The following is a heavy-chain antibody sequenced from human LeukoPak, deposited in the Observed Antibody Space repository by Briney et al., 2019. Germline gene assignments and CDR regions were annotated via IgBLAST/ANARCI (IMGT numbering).Heavy chain of an antibody. Sequence: SVKVSCKASGGTFISYAISWVRQAPGQGLEWMGGIIPIFGTANYAQKFQGRVTITTGESTSTAYMELSSLRSEDTAVYYCARSVTAAGSKSGLFDYWGQGTLVTVSS. CDR2: IIPIFGTA. CDR1: GGTFISYA. V-gene: IGHV1-69*05. D-gene: IGHD6-13*01. J-gene: IGHJ4*02. CDR3: ARSVTAAGSKSGLFDY.